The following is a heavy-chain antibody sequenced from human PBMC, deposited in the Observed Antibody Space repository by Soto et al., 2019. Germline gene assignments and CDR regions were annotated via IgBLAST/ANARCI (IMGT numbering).Heavy chain of an antibody. D-gene: IGHD4-17*01. V-gene: IGHV4-39*01. Sequence: SETLSLTCTVSGGSISSSSYYWGWIRQPPGKGLEWIGSIYYSGSTYYNPSLKSRVTISVDTSKNQFSLKLSSVTAADTAVYYCARVVRYGDGPFDYWGQGTLVTVSS. CDR1: GGSISSSSYY. J-gene: IGHJ4*02. CDR3: ARVVRYGDGPFDY. CDR2: IYYSGST.